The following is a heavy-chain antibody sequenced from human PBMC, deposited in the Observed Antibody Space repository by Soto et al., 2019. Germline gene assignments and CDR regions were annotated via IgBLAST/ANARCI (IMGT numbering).Heavy chain of an antibody. J-gene: IGHJ4*02. V-gene: IGHV3-23*01. CDR3: AKNYFFDR. CDR2: IGVTGST. CDR1: EFTFSSFA. Sequence: EVQLLESGGDLVQPGGSLRLSCAASEFTFSSFAMSWARQAPGKGLEWVSSIGVTGSTYYDDSVRGRLTISRDNSKNTLYLQMDSLRAEDTAVYYCAKNYFFDRWGQGTPVTVSS.